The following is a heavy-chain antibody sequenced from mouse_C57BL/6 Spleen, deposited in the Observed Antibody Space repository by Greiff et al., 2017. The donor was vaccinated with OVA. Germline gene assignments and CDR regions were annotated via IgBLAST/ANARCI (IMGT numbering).Heavy chain of an antibody. CDR1: GFSLTSYG. D-gene: IGHD2-5*01. V-gene: IGHV2-4*01. CDR3: AKKYYSNPYAMDY. CDR2: IWSGGST. Sequence: QVQLKQSGPGLVQPSQRLSITCTVSGFSLTSYGVHWVRQPPGKGLEWLGVIWSGGSTDYNAAFISRLSISKDNSKSQVFFKMNSLQADDTAIYYCAKKYYSNPYAMDYWGQGTSVTVSS. J-gene: IGHJ4*01.